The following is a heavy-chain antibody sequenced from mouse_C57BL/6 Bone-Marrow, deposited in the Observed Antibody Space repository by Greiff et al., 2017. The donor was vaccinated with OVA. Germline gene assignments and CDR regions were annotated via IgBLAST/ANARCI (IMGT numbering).Heavy chain of an antibody. D-gene: IGHD1-1*01. CDR3: ARNPNYYGSKYWYFDV. J-gene: IGHJ1*03. V-gene: IGHV1-19*01. CDR1: GYTFTDYY. CDR2: INPYNGGT. Sequence: VQLQQSGPVLVKPGASVKMSCKASGYTFTDYYMNWVKQSHGKSLEWIGVINPYNGGTSYNQKFKGKATLTVDKSSSTAYMELNSLTSEDSAVYYCARNPNYYGSKYWYFDVWGTGTTVTVSS.